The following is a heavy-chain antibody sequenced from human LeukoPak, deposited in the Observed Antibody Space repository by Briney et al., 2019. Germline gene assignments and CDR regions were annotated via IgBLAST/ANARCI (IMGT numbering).Heavy chain of an antibody. CDR3: ARGQQWLADNWFDP. CDR1: GDSVSSNSAA. V-gene: IGHV6-1*01. D-gene: IGHD6-19*01. CDR2: TYYRSKWYN. Sequence: SQTLSLTCAISGDSVSSNSAAWNWTRQSPSRGLEWLGRTYYRSKWYNDYAVSVKSRITINPDTSKNQFSLQLNSVTPEDTAVYYCARGQQWLADNWFDPWGQGTLVTVSS. J-gene: IGHJ5*02.